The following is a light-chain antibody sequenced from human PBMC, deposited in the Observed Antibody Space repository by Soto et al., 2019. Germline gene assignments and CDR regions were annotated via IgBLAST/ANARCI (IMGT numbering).Light chain of an antibody. CDR3: QQYGSTPYT. Sequence: EVVMMQSPATLSVSPGEGATLSCRASQGIGDTLAWYQHKPGQTPRLLIYDASNRATGIPARFSGSGSGTDFTLSISRLEPEDFAIYYCQQYGSTPYTFGQGTRLEIK. CDR1: QGIGDT. J-gene: IGKJ5*01. V-gene: IGKV3D-15*02. CDR2: DAS.